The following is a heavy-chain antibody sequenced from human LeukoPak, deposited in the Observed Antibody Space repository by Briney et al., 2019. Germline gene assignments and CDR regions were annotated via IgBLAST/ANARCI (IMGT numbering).Heavy chain of an antibody. CDR1: GGSFSGYY. Sequence: PSETLSLTCAVYGGSFSGYYWSWIRQPPGKGLEWIGEINHSGSTNYNPSLKSRVTISVDTSKNQFSLKLSSVTAADTAVYYCAGTYYDYVWGSYRFGVFGYWGQGTLVTVSS. CDR3: AGTYYDYVWGSYRFGVFGY. CDR2: INHSGST. D-gene: IGHD3-16*02. J-gene: IGHJ4*02. V-gene: IGHV4-34*01.